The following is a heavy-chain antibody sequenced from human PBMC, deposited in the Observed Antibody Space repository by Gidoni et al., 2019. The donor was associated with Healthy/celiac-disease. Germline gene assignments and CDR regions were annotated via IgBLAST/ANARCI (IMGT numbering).Heavy chain of an antibody. Sequence: DVQLLESGGGLVQLRGSLGLSCAASGFTFRSYAMSGVRQTPGKGLEGVSGIMGSGGSTYYADSVKGRFTISRDNAKNTLYLQMNSLRAEDTAVYYCAKGDYGDSFDAFDIWGQGTMVTVSS. CDR1: GFTFRSYA. D-gene: IGHD4-17*01. V-gene: IGHV3-23*01. J-gene: IGHJ3*02. CDR3: AKGDYGDSFDAFDI. CDR2: IMGSGGST.